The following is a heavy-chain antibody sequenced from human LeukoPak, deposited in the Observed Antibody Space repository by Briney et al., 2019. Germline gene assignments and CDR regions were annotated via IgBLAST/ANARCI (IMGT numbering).Heavy chain of an antibody. Sequence: PSETLSLTCAVYGGSFSGYYWSWIRQPPGKGLEWIGEINHSGSTNYNPSLKSRVTISVDTSKNQFSLKLSSVTAADTAVYYCAISPVLRFLEWLPSSNYCGEGTLVTVSS. J-gene: IGHJ4*02. D-gene: IGHD3-3*01. V-gene: IGHV4-34*01. CDR1: GGSFSGYY. CDR2: INHSGST. CDR3: AISPVLRFLEWLPSSNY.